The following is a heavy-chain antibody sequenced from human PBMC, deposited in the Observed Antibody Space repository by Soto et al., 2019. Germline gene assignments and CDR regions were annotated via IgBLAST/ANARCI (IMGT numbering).Heavy chain of an antibody. D-gene: IGHD3-3*01. Sequence: GGSLRLSCAASGFTFSSYAMSWVRQAPGKGLEWVSAISGSGGSTYYADSVKGRFTISRDNSKNTLYLQMNSLRAEDTAVYYCALQNDFWSGVFDYWGQGTLVTVSS. CDR3: ALQNDFWSGVFDY. CDR1: GFTFSSYA. CDR2: ISGSGGST. V-gene: IGHV3-23*01. J-gene: IGHJ4*02.